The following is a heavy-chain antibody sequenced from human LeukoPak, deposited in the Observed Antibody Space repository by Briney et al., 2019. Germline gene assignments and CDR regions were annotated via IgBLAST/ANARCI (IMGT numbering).Heavy chain of an antibody. CDR3: ARGPLAYSGISGGDY. Sequence: ASVKVSCKASGYTFTSYGISWVRQAPGQRLEWMGWISAYNGNTNYAQKLQGRVTMTTDTSTSTAYMELRSLRSDDTAVYYCARGPLAYSGISGGDYWGQGTLVTVSS. V-gene: IGHV1-18*01. CDR2: ISAYNGNT. J-gene: IGHJ4*02. D-gene: IGHD1-26*01. CDR1: GYTFTSYG.